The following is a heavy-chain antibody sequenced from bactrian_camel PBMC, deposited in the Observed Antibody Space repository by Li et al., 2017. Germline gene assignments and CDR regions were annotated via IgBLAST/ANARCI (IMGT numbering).Heavy chain of an antibody. Sequence: QVQLVESGGGLVQPGGSLILSCAASGFTFSNYAMSWIRQAPGKGLEWVSSVSTHGSRTYESDSVKGRFTISRDGAKNPVFLQLNSLKPDDTAMYYCAAARACVDLGRGRPDYWGQGTQVTVS. CDR3: AAARACVDLGRGRPDY. CDR1: GFTFSNYA. V-gene: IGHV3S7*01. CDR2: VSTHGSRT. D-gene: IGHD4*01. J-gene: IGHJ4*01.